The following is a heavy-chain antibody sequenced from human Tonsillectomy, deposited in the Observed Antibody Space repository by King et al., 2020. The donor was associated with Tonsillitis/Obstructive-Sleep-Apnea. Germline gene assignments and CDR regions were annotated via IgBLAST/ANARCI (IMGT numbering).Heavy chain of an antibody. CDR2: INAGNGNT. Sequence: QLVQSGAEVKKPGASVKVPCKASGYSFTNYAIHWVRQAPGQRLQWMGWINAGNGNTKNSQKFQGRVTITRDTFASTAYMELNSLTSEDTAVYFCARSYCSSTTCPPDWFDPWGQGTLVTVSS. J-gene: IGHJ5*02. V-gene: IGHV1-3*01. CDR1: GYSFTNYA. CDR3: ARSYCSSTTCPPDWFDP. D-gene: IGHD2-2*01.